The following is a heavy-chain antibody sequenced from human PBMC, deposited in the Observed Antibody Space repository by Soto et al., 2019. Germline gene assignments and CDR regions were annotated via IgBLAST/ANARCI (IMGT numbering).Heavy chain of an antibody. CDR1: GYSISSGYY. CDR2: IYHGGST. Sequence: SETLSLTCAVSGYSISSGYYWGWLRQPPGXGLEWIGGIYHGGSTYYNPSLNSRVTLSIDMTNNHVSLILNSVTAADTAVYYCARVGPWVPYYYDSSPYTFENRFDPWGQGTLVTVSS. D-gene: IGHD3-22*01. V-gene: IGHV4-38-2*01. J-gene: IGHJ5*02. CDR3: ARVGPWVPYYYDSSPYTFENRFDP.